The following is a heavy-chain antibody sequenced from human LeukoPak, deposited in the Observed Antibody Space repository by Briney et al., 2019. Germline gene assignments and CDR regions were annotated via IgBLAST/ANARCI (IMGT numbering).Heavy chain of an antibody. V-gene: IGHV3-7*01. CDR2: IKQDGSEK. CDR3: ARDQKPGIAAAVLDY. J-gene: IGHJ4*02. CDR1: GFTFSSYW. Sequence: GGSLRLSCAASGFTFSSYWMSWVRQAPGKGLEWVANIKQDGSEKYYVDSVKGRFTISRDNAKYSLYLQMNSLRAEDTAVYYCARDQKPGIAAAVLDYWGQGTLVTVSS. D-gene: IGHD6-13*01.